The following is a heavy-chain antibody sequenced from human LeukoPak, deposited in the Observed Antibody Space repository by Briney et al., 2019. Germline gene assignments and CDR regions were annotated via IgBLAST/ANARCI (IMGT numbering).Heavy chain of an antibody. D-gene: IGHD1-14*01. J-gene: IGHJ4*02. V-gene: IGHV4-39*07. CDR1: GGSISSSFYY. CDR3: AGGPRPRRFDY. CDR2: IYHSGST. Sequence: PSETLSLTCTVSGGSISSSFYYWGWIRQPPGKGLEWIGSIYHSGSTYYNPSLKSRVTISVDTSKNQFSLKLSSVTAADTAVYYCAGGPRPRRFDYWGQGTLVTVSS.